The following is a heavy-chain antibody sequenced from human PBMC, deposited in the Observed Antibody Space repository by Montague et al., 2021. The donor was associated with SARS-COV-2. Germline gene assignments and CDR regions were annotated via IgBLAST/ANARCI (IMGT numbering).Heavy chain of an antibody. Sequence: CAISGDSVSSNSATWNWIRQSPSRGLEWLGRTCYRSMWKSDYARSVKSRIAINSDTSKNQFSLQLSSVTPEDTALYYCVRGIEAAGSYDYWGQGTLVTVSS. CDR2: TCYRSMWKS. J-gene: IGHJ4*02. CDR3: VRGIEAAGSYDY. D-gene: IGHD6-13*01. CDR1: GDSVSSNSAT. V-gene: IGHV6-1*01.